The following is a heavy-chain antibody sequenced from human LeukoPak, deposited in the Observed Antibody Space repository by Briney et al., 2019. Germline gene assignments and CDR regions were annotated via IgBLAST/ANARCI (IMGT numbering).Heavy chain of an antibody. Sequence: GGSLRLSCAASGFTFSNAWMSWVRQAPGKGLEWVGRIKSNTDGGTTDYAAPVKGRFTISRDDSKNSLYLQMNSLKTEDTAVYYCTTGSLVVPAALDYWGQGTLVTVSS. J-gene: IGHJ4*02. D-gene: IGHD2-2*01. CDR3: TTGSLVVPAALDY. V-gene: IGHV3-15*01. CDR1: GFTFSNAW. CDR2: IKSNTDGGTT.